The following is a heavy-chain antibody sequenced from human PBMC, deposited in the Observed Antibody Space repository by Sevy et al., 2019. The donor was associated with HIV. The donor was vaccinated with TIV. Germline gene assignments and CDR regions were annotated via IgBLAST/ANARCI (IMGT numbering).Heavy chain of an antibody. CDR3: ARVRDRYCSGGSCYYGYFFDY. CDR1: GFIFSNYY. J-gene: IGHJ4*02. CDR2: ISDRSDTI. V-gene: IGHV3-48*01. Sequence: GGSLRLSCAASGFIFSNYYMTWVRQAPGKGLEWVSYISDRSDTISYADSVKGRLTISRDNAKNALYLQMLSLSGEDTAVYYCARVRDRYCSGGSCYYGYFFDYWGQGTLVTVSS. D-gene: IGHD2-15*01.